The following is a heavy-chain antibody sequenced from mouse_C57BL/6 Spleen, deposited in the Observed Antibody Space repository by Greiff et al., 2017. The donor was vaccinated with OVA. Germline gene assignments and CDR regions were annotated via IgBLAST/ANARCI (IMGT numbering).Heavy chain of an antibody. CDR1: GYSITSGYD. D-gene: IGHD2-5*01. Sequence: EVKVVDSGPGMVKPSQSLSLTCTVTGYSITSGYDWHWIRHFPGNKLEWMGYISYSGSTNYNPSLKSRTPITHDTSKNHFFLKLNSVTTEDTATYYCARDSNYYAMDYWGQGTSVTVSS. CDR3: ARDSNYYAMDY. J-gene: IGHJ4*01. V-gene: IGHV3-1*01. CDR2: ISYSGST.